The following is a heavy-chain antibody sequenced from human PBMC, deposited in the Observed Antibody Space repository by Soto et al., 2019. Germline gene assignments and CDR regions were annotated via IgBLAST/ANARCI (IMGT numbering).Heavy chain of an antibody. D-gene: IGHD2-15*01. J-gene: IGHJ4*02. V-gene: IGHV4-59*01. Sequence: LSLTCTVSCGSLTIYKWRWIRQSPGKGLEWIAYMYSSGSSSYNPSLKSRVTISVDTSRNQYSLQLNSATAADTAVYYCAREWSAFDYWGQGILVTVSS. CDR3: AREWSAFDY. CDR1: CGSLTIYK. CDR2: MYSSGSS.